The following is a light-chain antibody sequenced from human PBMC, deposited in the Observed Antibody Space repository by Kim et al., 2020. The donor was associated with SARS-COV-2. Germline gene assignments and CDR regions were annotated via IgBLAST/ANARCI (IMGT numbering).Light chain of an antibody. CDR1: SSDVGGYNY. V-gene: IGLV2-14*03. CDR3: SSYTSSSTRV. J-gene: IGLJ3*02. CDR2: DVS. Sequence: GQSSTVSWTGTSSDVGGYNYVSWYQQHPGKAPKLMIYDVSNRPSGVSNRFSGSKSGNTASLTISGLQAEDEADYYCSSYTSSSTRVFGGGTQLTVL.